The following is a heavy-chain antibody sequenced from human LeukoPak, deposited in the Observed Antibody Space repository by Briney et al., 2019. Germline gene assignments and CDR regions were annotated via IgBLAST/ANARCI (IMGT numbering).Heavy chain of an antibody. J-gene: IGHJ4*02. CDR3: ARVDSSNGSDFDY. V-gene: IGHV1-8*01. CDR1: GYTFTSYD. D-gene: IGHD5-18*01. Sequence: ASVKVSCKASGYTFTSYDINWVRQATGQGLEWMGWMNPNSGNTGYAQKFQGRVTMTRNTSISTAYMVLSSLRSEDTAVYYCARVDSSNGSDFDYWGQGTLVTVSS. CDR2: MNPNSGNT.